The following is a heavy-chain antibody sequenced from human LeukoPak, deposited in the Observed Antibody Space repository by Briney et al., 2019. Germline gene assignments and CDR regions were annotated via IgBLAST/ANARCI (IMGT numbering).Heavy chain of an antibody. CDR1: GYTFTSYG. Sequence: ASVKVSCKASGYTFTSYGISWVRQAPGQGLEWMGWTSAYNGNTNYAQKLQGRVTMTTDTSTSTAYMELRSLRSDDTAVYYCARDGYYYDSSGYYPFWYWGQGTLVTVSS. CDR2: TSAYNGNT. J-gene: IGHJ4*02. V-gene: IGHV1-18*01. CDR3: ARDGYYYDSSGYYPFWY. D-gene: IGHD3-22*01.